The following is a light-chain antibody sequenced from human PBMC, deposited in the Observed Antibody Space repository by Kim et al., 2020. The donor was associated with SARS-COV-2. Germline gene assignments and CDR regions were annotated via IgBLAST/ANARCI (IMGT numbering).Light chain of an antibody. CDR2: QDT. CDR3: QTWDSSSVI. CDR1: KLEDKY. V-gene: IGLV3-1*01. Sequence: SYELTQPPSVSVSPGQTASITCSGDKLEDKYVCWYQQKAGQSPVLLIYQDTKWPSGIPERFSGSNSGNTATLTISGTQAMDEADYYCQTWDSSSVIFAGGTKLTVL. J-gene: IGLJ2*01.